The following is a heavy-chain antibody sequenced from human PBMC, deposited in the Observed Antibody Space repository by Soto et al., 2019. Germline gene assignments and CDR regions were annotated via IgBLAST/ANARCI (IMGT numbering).Heavy chain of an antibody. V-gene: IGHV3-23*01. Sequence: GXSLRLSCAASGFTFRSYAMSWVRQAPGKGLEWVSGISGSGISTHYADSVKGRFTVSRDNSKNTLYLQMNRMRAEDTAVYNCAKEPVGPDWYFDLWGRGTLVTVSS. CDR3: AKEPVGPDWYFDL. CDR1: GFTFRSYA. CDR2: ISGSGIST. J-gene: IGHJ2*01.